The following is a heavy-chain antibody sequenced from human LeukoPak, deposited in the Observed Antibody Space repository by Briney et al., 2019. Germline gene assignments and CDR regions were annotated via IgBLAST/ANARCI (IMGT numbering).Heavy chain of an antibody. J-gene: IGHJ2*01. D-gene: IGHD3-9*01. CDR2: IYTSRST. CDR1: GGSISSGSYY. CDR3: ARQYIDILTGYHRGELYWYFDL. Sequence: SETLSLTCTVSGGSISSGSYYWGWLRQPAGKGLEWIGRIYTSRSTNYNPSLKSRVTISVDTSKNQFSLKLSSVTAADTAVYYCARQYIDILTGYHRGELYWYFDLWGRGTLVTVSS. V-gene: IGHV4-61*02.